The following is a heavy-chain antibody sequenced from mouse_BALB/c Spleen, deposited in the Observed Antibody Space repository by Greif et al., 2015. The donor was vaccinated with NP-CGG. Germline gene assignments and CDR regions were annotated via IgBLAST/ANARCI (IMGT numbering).Heavy chain of an antibody. V-gene: IGHV1-7*01. J-gene: IGHJ4*01. CDR1: GYTFTSYW. D-gene: IGHD1-1*01. CDR2: INPSTGYT. Sequence: VKLQESGAELAKPGASVKMSCKASGYTFTSYWMHWVKQRPGQGLEWIGYINPSTGYTEYNQKFKDKATLTADKSSSTAYMQLSSLTSEDSAVYYCASSYYYGSSHYAMDYWGQGTSVTVSS. CDR3: ASSYYYGSSHYAMDY.